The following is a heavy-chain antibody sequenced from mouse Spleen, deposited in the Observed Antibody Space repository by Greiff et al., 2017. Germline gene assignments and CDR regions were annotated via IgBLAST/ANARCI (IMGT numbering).Heavy chain of an antibody. D-gene: IGHD3-2*02. Sequence: VHLVESGPGLVQPSQSLSITCTVSGFSLTSYGVHWVRQSPGKGLEWLGVIWSGGSTDYNAAFISRLSISKDNSKSQVFFKMNSLQADDTAIYYCARNSGTDYFDYWGQGTTLTVSS. CDR2: IWSGGST. CDR3: ARNSGTDYFDY. J-gene: IGHJ2*01. V-gene: IGHV2-2*01. CDR1: GFSLTSYG.